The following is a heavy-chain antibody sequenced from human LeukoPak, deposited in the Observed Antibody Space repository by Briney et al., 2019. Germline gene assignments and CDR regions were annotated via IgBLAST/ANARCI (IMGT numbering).Heavy chain of an antibody. D-gene: IGHD4-11*01. CDR2: IFTSGST. Sequence: PSETLSLTCTVSGASISSYYWSWIRQPPGKGLEWIGRIFTSGSTNYNPSLKSRVTMSVDTSKNQFSLKLSSVTAADTAVYYCARGPLADTVTSYFDYWGQGTLVTVSS. J-gene: IGHJ4*02. CDR1: GASISSYY. CDR3: ARGPLADTVTSYFDY. V-gene: IGHV4-4*07.